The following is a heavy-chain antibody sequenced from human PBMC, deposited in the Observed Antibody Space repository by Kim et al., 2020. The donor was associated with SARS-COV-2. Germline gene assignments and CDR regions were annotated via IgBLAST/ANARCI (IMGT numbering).Heavy chain of an antibody. CDR3: ARERWVQSFDC. CDR1: GLAIGGYA. V-gene: IGHV3-30*04. J-gene: IGHJ4*02. Sequence: GGSLRLSCAASGLAIGGYAMHWVRQAPGKGLEWVAVISHDGSKKYYADSVKGRFTISRDNSENTLYLEMNSLRLEDTAVYYCARERWVQSFDCWGQGTLV. CDR2: ISHDGSKK. D-gene: IGHD1-1*01.